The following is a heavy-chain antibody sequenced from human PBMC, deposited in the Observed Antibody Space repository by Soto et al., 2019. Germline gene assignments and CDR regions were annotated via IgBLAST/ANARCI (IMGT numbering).Heavy chain of an antibody. CDR1: GFTFSSYA. CDR3: AIDYDFWSGLGHYYGMDV. V-gene: IGHV3-30-3*01. Sequence: PGGSLRLSCAASGFTFSSYAMHWVRQAPGKGLEWVAVISYDGSNKYYADSVKGRFTISRDNSKNTLYLQMNSLRAEDTAVYYCAIDYDFWSGLGHYYGMDVWGQGTTVTVSS. CDR2: ISYDGSNK. J-gene: IGHJ6*02. D-gene: IGHD3-3*01.